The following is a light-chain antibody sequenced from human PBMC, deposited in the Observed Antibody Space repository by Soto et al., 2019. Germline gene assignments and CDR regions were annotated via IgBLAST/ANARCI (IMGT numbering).Light chain of an antibody. V-gene: IGKV1-39*01. CDR2: AAS. CDR1: QSISSY. Sequence: DIQMTQSPSSLSASVGDRVTITCRASQSISSYLNWYQQKPGKAPKLLIYAASSLQSGVPSRFSGSGSGTDFTLTISSLQPEDFATYYCQQSSSIPWTFGRGTRVEIK. J-gene: IGKJ1*01. CDR3: QQSSSIPWT.